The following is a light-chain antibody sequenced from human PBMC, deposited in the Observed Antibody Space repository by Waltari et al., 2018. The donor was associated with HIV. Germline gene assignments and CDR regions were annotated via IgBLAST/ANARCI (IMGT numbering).Light chain of an antibody. Sequence: QSVLTQPPSASGTPGQRVTISCSGSSSNIGSNYEYWYRQLPGTAPKLLIYRSNQRPSGVPDRFSGSKSGTSASLAISGLRSENEADYYCAAWDASLSVWVFGGGTKLTVL. V-gene: IGLV1-47*01. CDR3: AAWDASLSVWV. J-gene: IGLJ3*02. CDR2: RSN. CDR1: SSNIGSNY.